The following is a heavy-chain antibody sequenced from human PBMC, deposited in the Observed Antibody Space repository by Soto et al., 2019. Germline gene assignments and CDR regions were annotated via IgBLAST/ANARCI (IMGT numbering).Heavy chain of an antibody. V-gene: IGHV1-69*13. Sequence: GASVKVSCKASGGTFSSYAISWVRQAPGQGLEWMGGIIPIFGTANYAQKFQGRVTITADESTSTAYMELSSLRSEDTAVYYCARLPGEGYYDSSGDDAFDIWGQGTMVTVSS. CDR1: GGTFSSYA. CDR3: ARLPGEGYYDSSGDDAFDI. D-gene: IGHD3-22*01. J-gene: IGHJ3*02. CDR2: IIPIFGTA.